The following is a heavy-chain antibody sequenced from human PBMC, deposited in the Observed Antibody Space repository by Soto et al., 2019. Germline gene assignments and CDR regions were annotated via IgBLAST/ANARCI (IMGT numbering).Heavy chain of an antibody. J-gene: IGHJ3*02. CDR3: AKPIVVVVAATADDAFDI. D-gene: IGHD2-15*01. CDR1: GFTFSSYA. Sequence: GGSLRLSCAASGFTFSSYAMSWVRQAPGKGLEWVSAISGSGGSTYYADSVKGRFTISRDNSKNTLYLQMNSLRAEDTAVYYCAKPIVVVVAATADDAFDIWGQGTMVTVSS. CDR2: ISGSGGST. V-gene: IGHV3-23*01.